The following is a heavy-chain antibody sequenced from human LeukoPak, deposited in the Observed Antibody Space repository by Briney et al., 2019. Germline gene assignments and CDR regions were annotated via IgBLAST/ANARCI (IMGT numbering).Heavy chain of an antibody. J-gene: IGHJ4*02. V-gene: IGHV1-24*01. CDR2: FDPEDGET. D-gene: IGHD3-22*01. CDR3: ATDLVHRKYYYDSSGLQDGPY. CDR1: GYTLTELS. Sequence: ASVKVSCKVSGYTLTELSMHWVRQAPGKGLEWMGGFDPEDGETIYAQRFQGRVTMTEDTSTDTAYMELSSLRSEDTAVYYCATDLVHRKYYYDSSGLQDGPYWGQGTLVTVSS.